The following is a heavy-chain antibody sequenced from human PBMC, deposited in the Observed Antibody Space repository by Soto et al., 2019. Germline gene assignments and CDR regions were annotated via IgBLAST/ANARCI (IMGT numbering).Heavy chain of an antibody. CDR1: GFTFSSYG. V-gene: IGHV3-33*01. Sequence: GSLRLSGAASGFTFSSYGMHWVRQAPGKGLEWVAVIWYDGSNKYYADSVKGRFTISRDNSKNTLYLQMNSLRAEDTAVYYCAREGYCSSTSCFFDSWGQGTLVTVS. J-gene: IGHJ4*02. D-gene: IGHD2-2*01. CDR2: IWYDGSNK. CDR3: AREGYCSSTSCFFDS.